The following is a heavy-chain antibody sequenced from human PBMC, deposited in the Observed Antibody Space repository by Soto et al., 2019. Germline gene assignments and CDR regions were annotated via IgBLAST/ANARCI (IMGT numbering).Heavy chain of an antibody. D-gene: IGHD2-15*01. Sequence: SETLSLTCAVYGGSFSGYYWSWIRQPPGKGLEWIGEINHSGSTNYNPSLKSRVTISVDTSKNQFSLKLSSVTAADTAVYYCARGPSKGYCSGGSCYSIRLIAFDIWGQGTMVTVSS. J-gene: IGHJ3*02. CDR1: GGSFSGYY. CDR2: INHSGST. V-gene: IGHV4-34*01. CDR3: ARGPSKGYCSGGSCYSIRLIAFDI.